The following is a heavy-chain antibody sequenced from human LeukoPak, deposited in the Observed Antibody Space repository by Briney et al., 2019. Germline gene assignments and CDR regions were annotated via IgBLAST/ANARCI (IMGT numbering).Heavy chain of an antibody. J-gene: IGHJ4*01. CDR3: ARAGPENLNWRYYIDF. Sequence: SETLSLTCTVSGDSINKYFWSWLRQSPGKGLEWIGYISHSGNTNYHPSLKSRVTISLDESNNQFSLRLSSVTAADTAVYYCARAGPENLNWRYYIDFWGHGILVTVSS. CDR2: ISHSGNT. D-gene: IGHD1-1*01. V-gene: IGHV4-59*01. CDR1: GDSINKYF.